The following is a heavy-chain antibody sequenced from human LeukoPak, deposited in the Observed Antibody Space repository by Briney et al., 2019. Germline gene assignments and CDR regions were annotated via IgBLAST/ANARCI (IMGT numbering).Heavy chain of an antibody. J-gene: IGHJ4*02. CDR3: ARARVPIAVAGLYYFDY. CDR2: IKPDSGSS. CDR1: GCTFTAYY. V-gene: IGHV1-2*02. D-gene: IGHD6-19*01. Sequence: ASVKVSCKASGCTFTAYYIHWLRQAPGQGPEWMGWIKPDSGSSHYAQKFQGRVTMTRDTSSSSAYMDLTRLKSGDTAVYYCARARVPIAVAGLYYFDYWGQGALVTVSS.